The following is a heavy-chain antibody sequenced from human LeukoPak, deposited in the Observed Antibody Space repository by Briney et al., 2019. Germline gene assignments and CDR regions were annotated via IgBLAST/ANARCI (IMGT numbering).Heavy chain of an antibody. CDR1: GYTLTELS. J-gene: IGHJ4*02. CDR2: FDPEDGET. V-gene: IGHV1-24*01. D-gene: IGHD3-10*01. Sequence: GASVKVSCKVSGYTLTELSMHWVRQAPGKGLEWMGGFDPEDGETIYAQKFQARVTMTRNTSESTAYMELSSLRSEDMAVYYCVRRLRGLDYWGQGTLSSSPQ. CDR3: VRRLRGLDY.